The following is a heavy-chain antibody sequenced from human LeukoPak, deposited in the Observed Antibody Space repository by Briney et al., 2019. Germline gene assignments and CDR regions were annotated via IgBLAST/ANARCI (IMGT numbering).Heavy chain of an antibody. CDR3: ARGPGGYDFGY. J-gene: IGHJ4*02. CDR1: GGSISSYY. V-gene: IGHV4-59*12. Sequence: PSETLSLTCTVSGGSISSYYWSWIRQPPGKGLEWIGYIYYSGSTNYNPSLKSRVTISVDTSKNQFSLKLSSVTAADTAVYYCARGPGGYDFGYWGQGTLVTVSS. D-gene: IGHD5-12*01. CDR2: IYYSGST.